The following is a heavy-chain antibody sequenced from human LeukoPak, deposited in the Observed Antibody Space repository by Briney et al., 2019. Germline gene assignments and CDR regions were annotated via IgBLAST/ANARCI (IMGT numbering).Heavy chain of an antibody. CDR3: ARNVLRYFDWFLD. Sequence: TETLSLTCTVSGGSISSSSYYWGWIRQPPGKGLEWIGSIYYSGSTYYNPSLKSRVTISVDTSKNQFSLKLSSVTAADTAVYYCARNVLRYFDWFLDWGQGTLVTVSS. J-gene: IGHJ4*02. CDR1: GGSISSSSYY. V-gene: IGHV4-39*01. D-gene: IGHD3-9*01. CDR2: IYYSGST.